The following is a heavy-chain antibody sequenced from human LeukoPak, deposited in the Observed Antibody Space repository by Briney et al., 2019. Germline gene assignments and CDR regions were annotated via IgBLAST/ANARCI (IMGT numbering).Heavy chain of an antibody. D-gene: IGHD6-6*01. CDR2: IYYSGST. CDR3: ATIVAQLVFDY. CDR1: GGSLTSTHYY. Sequence: SETLSLICTVSGGSLTSTHYYWGWIRQPPGKGLEWIGSIYYSGSTYYNPSLKSRVTISVDTSKNQFSLKLSSVTAADTAVYYCATIVAQLVFDYWGQGTLVTVSS. V-gene: IGHV4-39*01. J-gene: IGHJ4*02.